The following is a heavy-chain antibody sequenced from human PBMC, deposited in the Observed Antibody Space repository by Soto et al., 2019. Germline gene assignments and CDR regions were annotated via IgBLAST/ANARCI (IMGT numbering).Heavy chain of an antibody. D-gene: IGHD2-15*01. CDR3: ALGLRGYHIDS. J-gene: IGHJ4*02. CDR1: GDTLSNYA. CDR2: IIPIFGTT. V-gene: IGHV1-69*01. Sequence: QVHLLQSGSEVKKPGSSVKVSCRASGDTLSNYAFRWVRQAPGQGLEWMGGIIPIFGTTSYAQKLQGRVILTADESTTTVYMELMSLRSEDTALYFCALGLRGYHIDSWGQGTQVTVSS.